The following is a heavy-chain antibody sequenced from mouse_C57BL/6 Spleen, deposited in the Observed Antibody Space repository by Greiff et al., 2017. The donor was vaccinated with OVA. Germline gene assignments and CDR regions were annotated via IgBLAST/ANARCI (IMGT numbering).Heavy chain of an antibody. CDR2: IDPETGGT. CDR1: GYTFTDYE. J-gene: IGHJ2*01. CDR3: TRGAYYYGSSYFDD. Sequence: QVQLQQSGAELVRPGASVTLSCKASGYTFTDYEMHWVKQTPVHGLEWIGAIDPETGGTAYNQKFKGKAILTADKSSSTAYMELRSLTSEDSAVDYCTRGAYYYGSSYFDDWGQGTTLTVSS. V-gene: IGHV1-15*01. D-gene: IGHD1-1*01.